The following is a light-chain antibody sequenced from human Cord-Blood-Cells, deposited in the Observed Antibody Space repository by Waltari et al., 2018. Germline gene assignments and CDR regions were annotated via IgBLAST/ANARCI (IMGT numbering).Light chain of an antibody. CDR3: SSYTSSSTWV. Sequence: QSALTQPASVSGSPGQSITIPCPGTSSAVGGYNFDPWYQQHPGKAPNLMIYDVSNRPSGVSNRFSGSKSGNTASLTISGLQAEDEADYYCSSYTSSSTWVFGGGTKLTVL. V-gene: IGLV2-14*03. CDR1: SSAVGGYNF. CDR2: DVS. J-gene: IGLJ3*02.